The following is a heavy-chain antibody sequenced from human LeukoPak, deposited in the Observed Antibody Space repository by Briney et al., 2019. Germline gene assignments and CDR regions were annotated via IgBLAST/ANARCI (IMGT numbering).Heavy chain of an antibody. D-gene: IGHD4-17*01. CDR2: ISYDGGT. CDR1: GGSINTYY. J-gene: IGHJ2*01. Sequence: PSETLSLTCSISGGSINTYYWSWLRPPPGKGLEWIGFISYDGGTNYNPSLKSGVSISVDTSKNQSSLKLSSVTAVDTALFYCARSTVRYGIDSNCTPRYFDLWGRGTLVTVSS. CDR3: ARSTVRYGIDSNCTPRYFDL. V-gene: IGHV4-59*01.